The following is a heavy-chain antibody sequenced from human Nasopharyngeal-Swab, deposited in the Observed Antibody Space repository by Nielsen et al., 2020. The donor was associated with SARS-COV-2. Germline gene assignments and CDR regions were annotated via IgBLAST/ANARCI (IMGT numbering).Heavy chain of an antibody. J-gene: IGHJ4*02. V-gene: IGHV3-7*03. CDR3: ARDLGHSGYDLYDY. CDR2: IKQDGSET. Sequence: GESLKISCAASGFTFSSYEMNWVRQAPGKGLEWVANIKQDGSETYYVDSVKGRFTISRDNAKNSLYLQMNSLRAEDTAVYYCARDLGHSGYDLYDYWGQGTLVTVSS. CDR1: GFTFSSYE. D-gene: IGHD5-12*01.